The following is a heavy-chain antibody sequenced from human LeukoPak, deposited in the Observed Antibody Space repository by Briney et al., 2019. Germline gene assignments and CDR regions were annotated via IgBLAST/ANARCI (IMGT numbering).Heavy chain of an antibody. CDR3: ARRRGKFRGSSQARSGAEYFQQ. D-gene: IGHD6-13*01. J-gene: IGHJ1*01. CDR2: MNANSGNT. V-gene: IGHV1-8*03. Sequence: GASVKVSCKASGYTFTSYDMNWVRQATGQGLEWMGWMNANSGNTGYAQKFQGRVTITRSTSKSTAYMELSSLSSEDTAVYYCARRRGKFRGSSQARSGAEYFQQWGQGTLVTVSS. CDR1: GYTFTSYD.